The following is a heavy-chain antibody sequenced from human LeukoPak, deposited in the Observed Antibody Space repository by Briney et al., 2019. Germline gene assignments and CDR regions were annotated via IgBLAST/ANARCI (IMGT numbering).Heavy chain of an antibody. CDR3: ASGSYYVRDDY. J-gene: IGHJ4*02. Sequence: GGSLRLSCAASGFTFSSYGMHWVRQAPGKGLEWVAVISYDGSNKYYADSVKGRFTISRDNSKNTLYLQMNGLRAEDTAVYYFASGSYYVRDDYWGQGTLVTVSS. CDR1: GFTFSSYG. V-gene: IGHV3-30*03. CDR2: ISYDGSNK. D-gene: IGHD1-26*01.